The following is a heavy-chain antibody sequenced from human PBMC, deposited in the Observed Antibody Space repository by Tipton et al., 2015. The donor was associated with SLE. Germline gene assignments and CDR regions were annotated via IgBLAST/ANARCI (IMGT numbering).Heavy chain of an antibody. CDR1: GGSISSSSYF. V-gene: IGHV4-61*05. J-gene: IGHJ3*02. D-gene: IGHD3-9*01. Sequence: TLSLTCTVSGGSISSSSYFWGWIRQPPGKGLEWIGDIHYTVSTNYNPSLNSRVTISVDTSKHQVSLKLSSVTAADTAVYYCARGVHILTGYSSLDAFDIWGQGTMVSVSS. CDR3: ARGVHILTGYSSLDAFDI. CDR2: IHYTVST.